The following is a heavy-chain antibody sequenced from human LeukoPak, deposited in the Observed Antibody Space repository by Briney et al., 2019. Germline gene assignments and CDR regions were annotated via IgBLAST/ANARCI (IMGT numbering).Heavy chain of an antibody. Sequence: GGSLRLSCAASGFTFDDYAMSWVRQAPGKGLEWVSLIGGDGSRTYYADSVKGRFTISRDNSKNSLYLQMNSLRTEDTALYYCAKDRGGSYLHFDYWGQGTLVTVSS. CDR2: IGGDGSRT. V-gene: IGHV3-43*02. CDR3: AKDRGGSYLHFDY. CDR1: GFTFDDYA. J-gene: IGHJ4*02. D-gene: IGHD1-26*01.